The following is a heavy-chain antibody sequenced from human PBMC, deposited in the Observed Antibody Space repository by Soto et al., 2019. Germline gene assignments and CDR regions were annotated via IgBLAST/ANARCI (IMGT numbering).Heavy chain of an antibody. CDR2: IYYSGST. J-gene: IGHJ5*02. Sequence: SQTLSLACTLSAGSISSYYWSWIRPPPGKGLEWIGYIYYSGSTNYNPSLKSRVTISVDKSKNQFSLKLSSVTAADTAVYYCARVIGSGWYNWFDPWGQGTLVTVSS. CDR1: AGSISSYY. V-gene: IGHV4-59*01. D-gene: IGHD6-19*01. CDR3: ARVIGSGWYNWFDP.